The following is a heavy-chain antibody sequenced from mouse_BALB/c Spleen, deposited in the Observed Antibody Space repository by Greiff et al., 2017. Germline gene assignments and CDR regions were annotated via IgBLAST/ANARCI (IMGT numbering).Heavy chain of an antibody. J-gene: IGHJ2*01. CDR3: ARLSTMVTSVDY. CDR1: GFTFSSYG. V-gene: IGHV5-6*01. D-gene: IGHD2-2*01. CDR2: ISSGGSYT. Sequence: EVQLVESGGDLVKPGGSLKLSCAASGFTFSSYGMSWVRQTPDKRLEWVATISSGGSYTYYPDSVKGRFTISRDNAKNTLYLQMSSLKSEDTAMYYCARLSTMVTSVDYWGQGTTLTVSS.